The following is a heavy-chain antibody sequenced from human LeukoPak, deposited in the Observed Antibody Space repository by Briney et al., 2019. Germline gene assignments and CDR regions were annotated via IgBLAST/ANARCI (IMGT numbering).Heavy chain of an antibody. V-gene: IGHV3-48*03. CDR1: GFTFSSYE. J-gene: IGHJ4*02. D-gene: IGHD1-26*01. Sequence: HPGGSLRLSCAASGFTFSSYEMNWVRQAPGKGLEWVSYISSSGSTIYYADSVEGRFIISRDNAKNSLYLQMNSLRAEDMAVYYCARLYSGSYGGFDYWGQGTLVTVSS. CDR2: ISSSGSTI. CDR3: ARLYSGSYGGFDY.